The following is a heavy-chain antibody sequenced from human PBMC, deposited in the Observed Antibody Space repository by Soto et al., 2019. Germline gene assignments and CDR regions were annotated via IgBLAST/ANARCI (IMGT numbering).Heavy chain of an antibody. CDR3: ARSHVLRFLEWLLELFDY. Sequence: ASVKVSCKASGYTFNSYAMHWVRQAPGQRLEWMGWINAGNGNTKYSQKFQGRVTITRDTSASTAYMELSSLRSEDTAVYYCARSHVLRFLEWLLELFDYWGQGTLVTVSS. CDR1: GYTFNSYA. CDR2: INAGNGNT. J-gene: IGHJ4*02. D-gene: IGHD3-3*01. V-gene: IGHV1-3*01.